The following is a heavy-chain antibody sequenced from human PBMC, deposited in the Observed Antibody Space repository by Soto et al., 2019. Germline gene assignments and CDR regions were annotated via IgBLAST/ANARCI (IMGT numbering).Heavy chain of an antibody. D-gene: IGHD3-16*02. J-gene: IGHJ4*02. CDR1: GGSISSGGYY. Sequence: SETLSLTCTVSGGSISSGGYYWSWIRQHPGKGLEWIGYIYYSGSTYYNPSLKSRVTISVDTSKNQFSLKLSSVTAADTAVYYCARNLSPRLGYLDYWGQGTLVTVSS. CDR3: ARNLSPRLGYLDY. CDR2: IYYSGST. V-gene: IGHV4-31*03.